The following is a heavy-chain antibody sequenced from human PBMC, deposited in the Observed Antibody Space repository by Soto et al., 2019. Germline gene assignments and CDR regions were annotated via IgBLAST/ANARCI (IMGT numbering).Heavy chain of an antibody. D-gene: IGHD4-17*01. V-gene: IGHV3-23*01. Sequence: GGSLRLSCAASGFTFSSYAMSWVRQAPGKGLEWVSAISGSGGSTYYADSVKGRFTISRDNSKNTLYLQMNSLRAEDTAVYYCAKTMTTVTSTYYYYGMDVWGQGTTVTVSS. CDR1: GFTFSSYA. J-gene: IGHJ6*02. CDR2: ISGSGGST. CDR3: AKTMTTVTSTYYYYGMDV.